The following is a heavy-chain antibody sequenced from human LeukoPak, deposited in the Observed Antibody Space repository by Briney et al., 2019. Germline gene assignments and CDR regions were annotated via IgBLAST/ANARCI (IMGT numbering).Heavy chain of an antibody. J-gene: IGHJ3*01. CDR3: ARDVYGDLTRDAFDL. CDR2: IKEDGSEK. CDR1: GFTFSSYA. V-gene: IGHV3-7*01. Sequence: QTGGSLRLSCAASGFTFSSYAMSWVRQAPGKGLEWVAKIKEDGSEKYYVDSVKSRFTISRDNSKSSLYLQMNSLRAEDTAVFYCARDVYGDLTRDAFDLWGQGTMVTVPS. D-gene: IGHD4-17*01.